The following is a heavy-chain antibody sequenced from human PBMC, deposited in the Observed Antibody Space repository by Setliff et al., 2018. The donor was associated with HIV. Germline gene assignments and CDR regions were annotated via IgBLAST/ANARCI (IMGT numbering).Heavy chain of an antibody. J-gene: IGHJ4*02. Sequence: PSETLSLTCSVSGISINGYYWSWIRQSPRTRLEWIGYVSSIGNTNYNPSLKSRVTISVDTSKNQFSLRLNSVTAADTAVYFCARTRAPYFFDFWGQGAQVTVSS. V-gene: IGHV4-4*08. CDR2: VSSIGNT. CDR3: ARTRAPYFFDF. CDR1: GISINGYY. D-gene: IGHD1-26*01.